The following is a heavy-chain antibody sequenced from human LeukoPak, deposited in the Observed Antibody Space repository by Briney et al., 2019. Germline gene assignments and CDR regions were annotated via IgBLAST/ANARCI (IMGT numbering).Heavy chain of an antibody. V-gene: IGHV3-48*03. CDR2: ISSSGSTI. CDR3: ARGGIAALDYYYYMDV. CDR1: GFTFSSYE. D-gene: IGHD6-6*01. J-gene: IGHJ6*03. Sequence: PGGSLRLSCAASGFTFSSYEMNWVRQAPGKGLEWVSYISSSGSTIYYADSVKGRFTISRDNAKNSLYLQMNSLRAEDTAVYYCARGGIAALDYYYYMDVWGKGTTVTVSS.